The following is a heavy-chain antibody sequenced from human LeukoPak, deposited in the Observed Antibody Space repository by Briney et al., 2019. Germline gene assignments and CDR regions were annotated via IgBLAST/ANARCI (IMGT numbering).Heavy chain of an antibody. CDR2: INHSGST. V-gene: IGHV4-34*01. CDR3: ARGPSYYYDSSGYYSPSHYYFDY. D-gene: IGHD3-22*01. CDR1: GGSFRGYY. J-gene: IGHJ4*02. Sequence: SETLSLTCAVYGGSFRGYYWSWIRQPPGKGLEWIGEINHSGSTNYNPSLKSRVTISVDTSKNQFSLKLSSVTAADTAVYYCARGPSYYYDSSGYYSPSHYYFDYWGQGTLVTVSS.